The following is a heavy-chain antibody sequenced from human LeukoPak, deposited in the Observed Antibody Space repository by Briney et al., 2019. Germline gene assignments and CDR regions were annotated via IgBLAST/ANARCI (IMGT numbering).Heavy chain of an antibody. D-gene: IGHD6-19*01. CDR3: ARGSSSDWPLEY. CDR1: GYTFINYA. CDR2: INPCNGDT. J-gene: IGHJ4*02. Sequence: ASVKVSCKASGYTFINYAIHWVRQAPGQRLEWMGWINPCNGDTEYSQKLQGRVTITKDTSASTAYMNLSTLRYEDTAVYYCARGSSSDWPLEYWGRGILVTVSS. V-gene: IGHV1-3*01.